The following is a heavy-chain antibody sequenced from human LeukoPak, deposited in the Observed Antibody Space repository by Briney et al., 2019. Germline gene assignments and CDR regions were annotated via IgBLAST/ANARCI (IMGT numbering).Heavy chain of an antibody. CDR3: ARDPTSSSSYYYYMDV. D-gene: IGHD6-13*01. V-gene: IGHV1-2*02. CDR2: INPNSGGT. Sequence: ASVKVSCKASGYTFTGYYMHWLRQAPGQGLEWMGWINPNSGGTNYAQKFQGRVTMTRDTSISTAYMELSRLRSDDTAVYYCARDPTSSSSYYYYMDVWGKGTTVTVSS. J-gene: IGHJ6*03. CDR1: GYTFTGYY.